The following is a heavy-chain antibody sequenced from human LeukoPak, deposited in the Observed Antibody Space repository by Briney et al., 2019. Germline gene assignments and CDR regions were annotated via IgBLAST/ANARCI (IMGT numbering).Heavy chain of an antibody. Sequence: ASVKVSCKASGYTFTSYGISWVRQAPGQGLEWMGWISAYNGNTNYAQKLQGRVTMTTDTSTSTAYMEPRSLRSDDTAVYYCARAMIVVVPAAMLSWFDPWGQGTLVTVSS. CDR1: GYTFTSYG. CDR3: ARAMIVVVPAAMLSWFDP. D-gene: IGHD2-2*01. CDR2: ISAYNGNT. V-gene: IGHV1-18*01. J-gene: IGHJ5*02.